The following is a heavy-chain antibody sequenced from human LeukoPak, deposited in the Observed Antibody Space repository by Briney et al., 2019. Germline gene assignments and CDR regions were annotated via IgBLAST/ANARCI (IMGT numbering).Heavy chain of an antibody. D-gene: IGHD5-18*01. Sequence: PGGSLRLSCAASGFTFSSYAMSWVRQAPGKGLEWVSHISSSGSIIYYADSVKGRYTISRDNAKKSLYLQMNSLRAEDTAIYYCARESGSSSGFIDYWGQGTLVTVSS. CDR2: ISSSGSII. CDR3: ARESGSSSGFIDY. CDR1: GFTFSSYA. J-gene: IGHJ4*02. V-gene: IGHV3-48*04.